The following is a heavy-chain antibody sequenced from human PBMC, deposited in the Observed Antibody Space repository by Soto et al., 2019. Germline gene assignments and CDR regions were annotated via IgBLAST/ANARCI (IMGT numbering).Heavy chain of an antibody. CDR1: GFTFSSYA. Sequence: GGSLRLSCAASGFTFSSYAMSWVLQATGKGLEWVSAISGSGGSTYYAESVKGRFTISRDNSTNTQYLHMNSRRDEGTVVYSCAKGTRGYSYCSGVWGQGTLVTVSS. CDR2: ISGSGGST. CDR3: AKGTRGYSYCSGV. D-gene: IGHD5-18*01. J-gene: IGHJ4*02. V-gene: IGHV3-23*01.